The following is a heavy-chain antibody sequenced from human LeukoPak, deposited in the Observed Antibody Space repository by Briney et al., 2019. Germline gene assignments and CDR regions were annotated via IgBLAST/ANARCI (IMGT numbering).Heavy chain of an antibody. D-gene: IGHD1-1*01. Sequence: SETLSLTCTLSGGSFSTDYWSWLRQPPGKGLEWIGYIYYSGFTDYNPSLKSRLTISVDTSKSQFSLKVSSVTAADTAVYYCARARTRGNNWYFDYWGQGTLVTVSS. V-gene: IGHV4-59*01. CDR2: IYYSGFT. CDR1: GGSFSTDY. CDR3: ARARTRGNNWYFDY. J-gene: IGHJ4*02.